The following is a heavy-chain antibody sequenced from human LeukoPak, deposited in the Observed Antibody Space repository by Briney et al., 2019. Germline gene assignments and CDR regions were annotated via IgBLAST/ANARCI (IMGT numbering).Heavy chain of an antibody. CDR3: ARMTEYSSSADAFDI. J-gene: IGHJ3*02. V-gene: IGHV4-38-2*01. CDR1: GYSISSGYY. CDR2: IYHSGST. D-gene: IGHD6-6*01. Sequence: SETLSLTCAVSGYSISSGYYWGWIRQPPGKGLEGIGSIYHSGSTYYNPSLKSRVTISVDTPKNQFSLKLSSVTAADTAVYYCARMTEYSSSADAFDIWGQGTMVTVSS.